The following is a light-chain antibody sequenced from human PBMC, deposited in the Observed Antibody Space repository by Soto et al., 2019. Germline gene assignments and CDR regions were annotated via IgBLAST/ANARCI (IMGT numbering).Light chain of an antibody. CDR1: QSISKN. CDR3: QHSYSTPWT. CDR2: DTS. Sequence: DIQVTQSPSALSASVGDRVTITCGASQSISKNLDWYQQKPGKAPKFLIYDTSNLHTGVPSRFSGSGSGTDFTLTITSLQPEDIATYYCQHSYSTPWTFGQGTKVDIK. V-gene: IGKV1-39*01. J-gene: IGKJ1*01.